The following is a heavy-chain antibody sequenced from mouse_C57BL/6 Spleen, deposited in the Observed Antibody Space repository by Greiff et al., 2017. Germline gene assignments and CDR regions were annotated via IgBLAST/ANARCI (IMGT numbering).Heavy chain of an antibody. CDR2: IHPNSGST. J-gene: IGHJ2*01. D-gene: IGHD1-1*01. CDR1: GYTFTSYW. Sequence: QVQLQQPGAELVKPGASVKLSCKASGYTFTSYWMHWVKQRPGQGLEWIGMIHPNSGSTNYNAQFKSKATLTVDKSSSTAYMQLSSLTSYDDAFYYCARGDYGSSYYFDYWGQGTTLTVSS. CDR3: ARGDYGSSYYFDY. V-gene: IGHV1-64*01.